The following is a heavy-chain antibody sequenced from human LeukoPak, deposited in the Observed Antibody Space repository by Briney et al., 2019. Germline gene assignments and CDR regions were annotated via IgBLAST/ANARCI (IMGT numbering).Heavy chain of an antibody. J-gene: IGHJ3*01. CDR3: ARSGGNYYDTDAFDF. CDR2: IYDSGTT. CDR1: RGSIRTYY. V-gene: IGHV4-59*08. Sequence: SETLSLTRTVSRGSIRTYYWSWLRQSPGKGLEWIGYIYDSGTTKYNPSLKSRVTISVDTSKNQFSLKLSSVTAADTAVYYCARSGGNYYDTDAFDFWGQGTMVTVSS. D-gene: IGHD1-26*01.